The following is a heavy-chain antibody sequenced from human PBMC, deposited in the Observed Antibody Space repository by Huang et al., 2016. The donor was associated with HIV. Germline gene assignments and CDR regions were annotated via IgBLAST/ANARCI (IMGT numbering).Heavy chain of an antibody. CDR2: INQLGSS. V-gene: IGHV4-34*02. Sequence: QVLLEQWGAGLLESAETLSLTCAVYGGALRDYYWSWLRQPPGKGLEWIGEINQLGSSNYMPSLRSGVSISVDGSKKQFSLKLKSVTDADTAIYYCARDATTNPRGWFDPWGQGTLVTGSS. CDR3: ARDATTNPRGWFDP. J-gene: IGHJ5*02. CDR1: GGALRDYY. D-gene: IGHD1-1*01.